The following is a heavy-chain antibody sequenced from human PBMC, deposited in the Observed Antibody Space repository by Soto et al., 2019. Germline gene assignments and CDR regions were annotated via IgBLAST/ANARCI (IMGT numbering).Heavy chain of an antibody. CDR2: TYHSGSP. Sequence: QLQLQESGSGLVKPSQTLSLTCAVSGGSISSGGYTWTWIRQPPGQGLEWIGYTYHSGSPYYNPSLKSGVTISVDRSKNQFSLKRSSVTAADTAVYYCARAHYGDYGYGMDVWGQGTTVTVSS. CDR3: ARAHYGDYGYGMDV. D-gene: IGHD4-17*01. J-gene: IGHJ6*02. CDR1: GGSISSGGYT. V-gene: IGHV4-30-2*01.